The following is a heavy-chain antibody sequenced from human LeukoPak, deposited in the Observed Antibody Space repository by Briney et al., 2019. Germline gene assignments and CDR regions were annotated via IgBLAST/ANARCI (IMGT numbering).Heavy chain of an antibody. CDR3: ARGSWQVAEEVY. Sequence: GSLRLSCAASGFTFSSYSMNWVRQAPGKGLECIGTIYYSGSTYYNPSLKSRVTISVDTSKNQFSLKLTSVTAADTAVYYCARGSWQVAEEVYWGQGALVTVSS. D-gene: IGHD3-10*01. V-gene: IGHV4-39*07. CDR2: IYYSGST. J-gene: IGHJ4*02. CDR1: GFTFSSYS.